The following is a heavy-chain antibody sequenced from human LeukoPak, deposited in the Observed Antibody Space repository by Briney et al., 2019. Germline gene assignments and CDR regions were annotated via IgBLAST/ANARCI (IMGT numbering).Heavy chain of an antibody. Sequence: PGGSLRLSCAASGFTFSSYAMSWVRQAPGKGLEWVSAISGSGGSTYYADSVKGRFTISRDNSKNTLYLQMNSLRAEDTAVYYCAKRFDIVVVPAAKGGAFDIWGQGTMVTVSS. V-gene: IGHV3-23*01. J-gene: IGHJ3*02. CDR1: GFTFSSYA. D-gene: IGHD2-2*01. CDR3: AKRFDIVVVPAAKGGAFDI. CDR2: ISGSGGST.